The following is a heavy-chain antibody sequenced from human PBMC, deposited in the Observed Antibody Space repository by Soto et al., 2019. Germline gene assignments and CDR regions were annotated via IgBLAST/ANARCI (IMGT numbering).Heavy chain of an antibody. CDR2: ISSSSSYI. CDR3: ARGYYDILTGYPYGMDV. D-gene: IGHD3-9*01. CDR1: GFTFSSYS. V-gene: IGHV3-21*01. J-gene: IGHJ6*02. Sequence: EVQLVESGGGLVKPGGSLRLSCAASGFTFSSYSMNWVRQAPEKGLEWVSSISSSSSYIYYADSVKGRFTISRDNAKNSLYLQMNSLRAEDTAVYYCARGYYDILTGYPYGMDVWGQGTTVTVS.